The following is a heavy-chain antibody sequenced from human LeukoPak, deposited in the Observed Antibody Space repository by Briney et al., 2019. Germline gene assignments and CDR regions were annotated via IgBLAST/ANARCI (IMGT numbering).Heavy chain of an antibody. CDR1: GGSISSSSYY. V-gene: IGHV4-39*07. CDR3: ARGGGSSGYYRDY. J-gene: IGHJ4*02. CDR2: IYYSGST. D-gene: IGHD3-22*01. Sequence: PSETLSLTCTVSGGSISSSSYYWGWIRQPPGKGLEWIGSIYYSGSTSYNPSLRSRVTISVDTSKNQFSLKLSSVTAADTAVYYCARGGGSSGYYRDYWGQGTLVTVSS.